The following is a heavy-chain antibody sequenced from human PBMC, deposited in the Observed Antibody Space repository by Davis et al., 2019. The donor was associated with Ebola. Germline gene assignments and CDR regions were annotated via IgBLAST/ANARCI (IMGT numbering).Heavy chain of an antibody. CDR2: ISAYNGNT. V-gene: IGHV1-18*04. CDR3: ARDLAAAGYGMDV. Sequence: ASVKVFCKASGYTFTGYYMHWVRQAPGQGLEWMGWISAYNGNTNYAQKLQGRVTMTTDTSTSTAYMELRSLRSDDTAVYYCARDLAAAGYGMDVWGQGTTVTVSS. J-gene: IGHJ6*02. D-gene: IGHD6-13*01. CDR1: GYTFTGYY.